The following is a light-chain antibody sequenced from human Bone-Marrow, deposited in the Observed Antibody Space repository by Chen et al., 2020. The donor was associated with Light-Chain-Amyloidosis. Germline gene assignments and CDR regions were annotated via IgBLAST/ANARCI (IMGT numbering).Light chain of an antibody. CDR3: QQYYSTPLYT. J-gene: IGKJ2*01. Sequence: DIQMTQSRSSLSASVGDRVTITCRASQGISNSLAWYQQKPGKAPKILLYAASRLESGVPSRFSGSGSGTDYTLTISSLQPEDFATYYCQQYYSTPLYTFGQGTKLEIK. CDR1: QGISNS. CDR2: AAS. V-gene: IGKV1-NL1*01.